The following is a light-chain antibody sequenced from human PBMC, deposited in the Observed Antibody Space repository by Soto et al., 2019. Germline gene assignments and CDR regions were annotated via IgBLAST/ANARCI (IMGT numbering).Light chain of an antibody. J-gene: IGKJ3*01. V-gene: IGKV1-39*01. CDR1: QSINSF. CDR2: DAS. CDR3: QQSYNTPFT. Sequence: DIQMTQSPSSLSASEGDRVTITCRASQSINSFLNWYQQKSGKAPKLLIYDASTLQSGVPSRFSGGGSETEFTLTITSLQPDDFATYYCQQSYNTPFTFGPGTKVDVK.